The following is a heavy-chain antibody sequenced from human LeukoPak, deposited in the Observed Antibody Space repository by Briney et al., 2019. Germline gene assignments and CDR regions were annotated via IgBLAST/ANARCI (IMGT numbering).Heavy chain of an antibody. V-gene: IGHV3-48*01. J-gene: IGHJ4*02. CDR3: QRGGTKTDY. CDR2: ISSSSSTI. D-gene: IGHD1-7*01. CDR1: GFTFSTYA. Sequence: GGSLRLSCAASGFTFSTYAVNWVRQAPGKGLEWVSYISSSSSTIYYADSVKGRFTISRDNAKNSLYLQMNSLRAEDTAVYYCQRGGTKTDYWGQGTLVTVSS.